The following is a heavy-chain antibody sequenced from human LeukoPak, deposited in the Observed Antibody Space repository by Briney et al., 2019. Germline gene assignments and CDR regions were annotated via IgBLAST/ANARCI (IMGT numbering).Heavy chain of an antibody. CDR2: IYTSGST. CDR3: ARGGRSSSSLNFDF. J-gene: IGHJ4*02. D-gene: IGHD6-6*01. V-gene: IGHV4-4*07. Sequence: SESLSLTCTVSGGSISSYYWSWIRQPAGKGLEWVGCIYTSGSTNYNPSPKSRVTMSVDTSKNQFSLNLSSVTAADAAVYYCARGGRSSSSLNFDFWGQGTLVTVSS. CDR1: GGSISSYY.